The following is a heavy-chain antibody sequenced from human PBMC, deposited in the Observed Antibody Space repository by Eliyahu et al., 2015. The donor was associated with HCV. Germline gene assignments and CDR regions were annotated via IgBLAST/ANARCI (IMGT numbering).Heavy chain of an antibody. V-gene: IGHV5-10-1*03. D-gene: IGHD4-17*01. J-gene: IGHJ5*02. Sequence: EVQLVQSGAEVKKPGESLRISCKGSGYSFTSYGFGGVRQMPGKGLEWMGRIDPSDSYTNYXPSFQGHVTISADKSISTAYLQWSSLKASDTAMYYCASSSTTVNWFDPWGQGTLVTVSS. CDR1: GYSFTSYG. CDR2: IDPSDSYT. CDR3: ASSSTTVNWFDP.